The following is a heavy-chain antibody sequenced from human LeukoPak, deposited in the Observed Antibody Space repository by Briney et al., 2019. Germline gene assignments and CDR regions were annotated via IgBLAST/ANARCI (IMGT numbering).Heavy chain of an antibody. D-gene: IGHD3-10*01. CDR2: LFTGGGRT. J-gene: IGHJ4*02. Sequence: GGSMRLAWAASGFTFNNYLMSWVRQAPGKVLEWVSVLFTGGGRTLYADSVKGRFTISGDTSRTTLYLQMNGLRAEDTAVYYCAKECDYSPGHKFDLWGQGTLVTVSS. V-gene: IGHV3-23*01. CDR1: GFTFNNYL. CDR3: AKECDYSPGHKFDL.